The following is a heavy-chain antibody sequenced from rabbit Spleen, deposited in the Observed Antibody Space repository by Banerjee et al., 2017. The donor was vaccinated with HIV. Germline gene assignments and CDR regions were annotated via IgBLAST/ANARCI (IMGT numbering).Heavy chain of an antibody. V-gene: IGHV1S45*01. CDR3: ARDTGSSFSSYGMDL. Sequence: QEQLEESGGDLVKPGASLTLTCIASGVSFSGNSYMCWVRQAPGKGLEWIACIYGGSSGITYYASWAKGRFTISKASSTTVTLQMTRLTAADTATYFCARDTGSSFSSYGMDLWGPGTLVT. CDR2: IYGGSSGIT. CDR1: GVSFSGNSY. J-gene: IGHJ6*01. D-gene: IGHD8-1*01.